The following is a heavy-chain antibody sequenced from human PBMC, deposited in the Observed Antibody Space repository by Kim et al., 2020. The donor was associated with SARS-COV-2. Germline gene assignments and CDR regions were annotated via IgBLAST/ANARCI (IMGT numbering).Heavy chain of an antibody. V-gene: IGHV4-30-2*05. D-gene: IGHD2-2*02. CDR3: ARVSRFDCSSTSCYTDWFDL. Sequence: RVTISVDTSKNQFSLKLSSVTAADTAVYYCARVSRFDCSSTSCYTDWFDLWGQGTLVTVSS. J-gene: IGHJ5*02.